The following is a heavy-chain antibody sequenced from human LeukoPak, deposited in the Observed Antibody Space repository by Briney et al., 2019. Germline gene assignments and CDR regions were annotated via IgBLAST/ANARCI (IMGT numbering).Heavy chain of an antibody. V-gene: IGHV4-4*07. CDR1: GGSISSYY. CDR2: IYTSGST. D-gene: IGHD3-3*01. Sequence: SETLSLTCTVSGGSISSYYWSWIRQPAGKGLEWIGRIYTSGSTNYNPPLKSRVTMSVDTSKNQFSLTLSSVTAADTAVYYCARDGKATYYDFWSGNNWFDPWGQGTLVTVSS. J-gene: IGHJ5*02. CDR3: ARDGKATYYDFWSGNNWFDP.